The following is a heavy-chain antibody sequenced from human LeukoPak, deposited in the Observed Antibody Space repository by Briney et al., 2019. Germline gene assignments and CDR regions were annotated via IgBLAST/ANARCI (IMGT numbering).Heavy chain of an antibody. J-gene: IGHJ6*02. CDR1: GFTFSGHS. V-gene: IGHV3-23*01. Sequence: GGSLRLSCAASGFTFSGHSMTWVRQTPGKGLEGVSVIFGNGVKTYYADSLKGRFTISRDNSKSTLYLQMTSLRADDTAVYYCARVGDWSNYFGMDAWGQGTTVSVSS. CDR3: ARVGDWSNYFGMDA. CDR2: IFGNGVKT. D-gene: IGHD3-16*01.